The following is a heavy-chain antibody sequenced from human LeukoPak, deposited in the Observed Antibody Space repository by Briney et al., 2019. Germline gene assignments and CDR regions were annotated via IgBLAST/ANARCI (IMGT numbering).Heavy chain of an antibody. D-gene: IGHD6-13*01. V-gene: IGHV3-30-3*01. Sequence: GGSLRLSCAASGFTFSSYAMHWVRQAPGKGLEWVAVISYDGSNKYYADSVKGRFTISRDNSKNTLYLQMNSLRAEDTAVYYCARGPGYSSSWYPEYFQHWGQGTLVTVSS. CDR1: GFTFSSYA. CDR2: ISYDGSNK. CDR3: ARGPGYSSSWYPEYFQH. J-gene: IGHJ1*01.